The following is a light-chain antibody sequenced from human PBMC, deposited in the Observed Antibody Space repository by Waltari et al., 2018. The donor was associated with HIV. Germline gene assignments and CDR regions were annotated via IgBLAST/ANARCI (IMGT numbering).Light chain of an antibody. CDR2: GDD. J-gene: IGLJ2*01. CDR3: ASWDSSLSGL. CDR1: ISNIGNNY. V-gene: IGLV1-51*02. Sequence: QSVLTQPPSVSAAPGQKVTISCSGSISNIGNNYVSWYQHLPGTTPKLLNYGDDKRYPGIPDRFSASKSGTSATRAITGLQTGDEADYYCASWDSSLSGLFGGGTKLAVL.